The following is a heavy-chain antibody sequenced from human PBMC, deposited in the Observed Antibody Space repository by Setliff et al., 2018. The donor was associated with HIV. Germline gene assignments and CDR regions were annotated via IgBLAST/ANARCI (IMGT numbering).Heavy chain of an antibody. CDR3: ARGKIVVVPAAMRPFDY. D-gene: IGHD2-2*01. CDR1: GFTFSCYW. V-gene: IGHV3-74*01. Sequence: PGGSLRLSCAASGFTFSCYWMHWVRQAPGKGLVWVSRINSDGSSTSYADSVKGRFTISRDNAKNTLYLQMNSLRAEDTAVYYCARGKIVVVPAAMRPFDYWGQGTLVTVSS. CDR2: INSDGSST. J-gene: IGHJ4*02.